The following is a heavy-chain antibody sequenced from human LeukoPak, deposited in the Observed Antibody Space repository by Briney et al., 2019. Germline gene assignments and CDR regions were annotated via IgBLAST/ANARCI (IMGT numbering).Heavy chain of an antibody. Sequence: SETLSLTCTVSGGSISSGSYYWSWIRQPAGKGLEWIGRIYTSGSTNYNPSLKSRVTISVDTSKNQFSLKLSSVTAADTAVYYCARAVAAQKPYYYYYYMDVWGKGTTVTISS. D-gene: IGHD6-19*01. V-gene: IGHV4-61*02. J-gene: IGHJ6*03. CDR2: IYTSGST. CDR3: ARAVAAQKPYYYYYYMDV. CDR1: GGSISSGSYY.